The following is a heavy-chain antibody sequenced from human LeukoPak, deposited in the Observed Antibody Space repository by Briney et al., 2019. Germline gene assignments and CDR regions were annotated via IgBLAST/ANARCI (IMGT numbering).Heavy chain of an antibody. V-gene: IGHV4-59*01. CDR1: GGSISSYY. J-gene: IGHJ4*02. D-gene: IGHD3-22*01. Sequence: SETLSLTCTVSGGSISSYYWSWIRQPPGKGLEWIGYIYYSGSTNYNPSLKSRVTISVDTSKNQFSLKLSSVTAADTAVYYCARYYYDSSGYLDYWGQGTLVTVSS. CDR2: IYYSGST. CDR3: ARYYYDSSGYLDY.